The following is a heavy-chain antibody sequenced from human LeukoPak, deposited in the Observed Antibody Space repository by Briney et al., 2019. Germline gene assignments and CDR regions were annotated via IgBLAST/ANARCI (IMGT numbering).Heavy chain of an antibody. CDR2: IYYSGTT. J-gene: IGHJ6*03. Sequence: SETLSLTCTVSGGSISSSSYYWGWIRQPPGKGLEWIGSIYYSGTTYYNPSLKSRVTISVDTSKNQFSLKLSSVTAADTAVYYCAGRSRVRGVIYYYYYMDVWGKGTTVTISS. CDR3: AGRSRVRGVIYYYYYMDV. CDR1: GGSISSSSYY. D-gene: IGHD3-10*01. V-gene: IGHV4-39*01.